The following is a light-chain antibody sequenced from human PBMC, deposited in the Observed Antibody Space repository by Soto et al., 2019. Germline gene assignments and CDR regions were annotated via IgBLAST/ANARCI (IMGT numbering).Light chain of an antibody. Sequence: DIQMTQSPSSLSASVGETITITCRASQSISSSLNWFQHSPGQPPKLLLFAESNLDAGVPPRFSGSGSGTSVSLPIRSLQPEDFATYYCQQSFNLPRTFGPGTRVEFK. J-gene: IGKJ1*01. V-gene: IGKV1-39*01. CDR3: QQSFNLPRT. CDR1: QSISSS. CDR2: AES.